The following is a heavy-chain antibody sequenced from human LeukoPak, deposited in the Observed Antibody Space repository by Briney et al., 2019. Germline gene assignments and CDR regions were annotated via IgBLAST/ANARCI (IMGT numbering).Heavy chain of an antibody. CDR2: INHSGST. D-gene: IGHD6-13*01. J-gene: IGHJ4*02. CDR3: ARGYRGRSSSWYVN. Sequence: KPAETLSLTCAVYGGSFSGYDWSWIRQPPGKGLEWIGEINHSGSTNYNPSLKSRGTISADTSKKQFSLKLSSVTAADTAVYYCARGYRGRSSSWYVNWGQGTLVTVSS. V-gene: IGHV4-34*01. CDR1: GGSFSGYD.